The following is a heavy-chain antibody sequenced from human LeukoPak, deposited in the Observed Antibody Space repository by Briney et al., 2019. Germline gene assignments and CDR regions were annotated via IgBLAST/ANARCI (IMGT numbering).Heavy chain of an antibody. D-gene: IGHD3-16*01. Sequence: MASETLSLTCTVSGGSFSSYYWTWIRQPTGKGLEWLGRIYSSGNTNYNPSLKSRVTMSIDTSNKQFFLTLSSVTAADTAVYFCARERRELWGDAFDVWGQGTKVTVSS. J-gene: IGHJ3*01. CDR3: ARERRELWGDAFDV. CDR1: GGSFSSYY. V-gene: IGHV4-4*07. CDR2: IYSSGNT.